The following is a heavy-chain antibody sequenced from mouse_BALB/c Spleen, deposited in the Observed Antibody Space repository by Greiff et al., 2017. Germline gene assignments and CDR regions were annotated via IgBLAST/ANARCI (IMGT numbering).Heavy chain of an antibody. CDR3: ARSLYDYDVGFAY. CDR2: IYPGDGDT. V-gene: IGHV1-87*01. D-gene: IGHD2-4*01. CDR1: GYTFTSYW. J-gene: IGHJ3*01. Sequence: VQLQQPGAELVKPGASVKLSCKASGYTFTSYWMQWVKQRPGQGLEWIGAIYPGDGDTRYTQKFKGKATLTADKSSSTAYMQLSSLASEDSAVYYCARSLYDYDVGFAYWGQGTLVTVSA.